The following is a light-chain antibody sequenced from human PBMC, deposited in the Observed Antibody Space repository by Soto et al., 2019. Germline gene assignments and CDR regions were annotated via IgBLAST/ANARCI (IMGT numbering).Light chain of an antibody. J-gene: IGKJ5*01. Sequence: EIVVTQSPGTLSLSPGERATLSCRASQSVSSSYLAWYQQKPGQAPRLLIYGASSRATGIPDRFSGSGSGTDFTLTISRLEPEYFAVYYCQQYGSSPRITFGQGTRLEIK. CDR2: GAS. CDR1: QSVSSSY. V-gene: IGKV3-20*01. CDR3: QQYGSSPRIT.